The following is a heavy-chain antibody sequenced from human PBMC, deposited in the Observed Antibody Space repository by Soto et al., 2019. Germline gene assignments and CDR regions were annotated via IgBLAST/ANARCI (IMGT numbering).Heavy chain of an antibody. V-gene: IGHV1-18*01. J-gene: IGHJ4*02. CDR3: ARDRPSTYYDDSSGYYYEGYFDY. CDR2: ISAYNGNT. CDR1: GYTFTRYG. D-gene: IGHD3-22*01. Sequence: QVQLVQSGAEVKKPGASVKVSCKASGYTFTRYGISWVRQAPGQGLEWMGWISAYNGNTNYAEKVQGRVTMTTDTHTSTAYMELGSLRSDDTAVYYCARDRPSTYYDDSSGYYYEGYFDYWGQGTLVTVSS.